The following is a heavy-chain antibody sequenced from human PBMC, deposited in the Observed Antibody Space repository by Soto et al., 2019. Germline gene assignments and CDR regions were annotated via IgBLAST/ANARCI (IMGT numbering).Heavy chain of an antibody. D-gene: IGHD6-19*01. J-gene: IGHJ4*02. CDR1: GFTFSSYA. CDR3: ARDGGIAVAGTVDY. Sequence: QVQLVESGGGVVQPGRSLRLSCVASGFTFSSYAMHWVRQAPGKGLEWVAVISYDGSNKYYADSVKGRFTISRDNSKNTLYLQMNSLRAEDTAVYYCARDGGIAVAGTVDYWGQGTLVTVSS. V-gene: IGHV3-30-3*01. CDR2: ISYDGSNK.